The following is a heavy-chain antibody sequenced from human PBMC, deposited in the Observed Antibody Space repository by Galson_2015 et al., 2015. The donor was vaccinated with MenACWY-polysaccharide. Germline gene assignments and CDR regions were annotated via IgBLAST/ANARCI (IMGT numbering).Heavy chain of an antibody. CDR3: AKSNSGYSNTRHWDY. CDR2: ISGGGATT. CDR1: GFTFSGYA. D-gene: IGHD6-13*01. J-gene: IGHJ4*02. Sequence: SLRLSCAASGFTFSGYAMTWLRQAPGKGLDWVSSISGGGATTSYADSVKGRFTISRDNSKNTLYLQMSSLRAEDTSIYYCAKSNSGYSNTRHWDYWGQGTLVTVSS. V-gene: IGHV3-23*01.